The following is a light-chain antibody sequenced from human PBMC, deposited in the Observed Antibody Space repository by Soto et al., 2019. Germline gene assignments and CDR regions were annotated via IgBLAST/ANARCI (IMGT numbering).Light chain of an antibody. CDR3: QHYTNWPLT. J-gene: IGKJ4*01. Sequence: EIVMTQSPATLSVSPGERATLSCRASHSVSSRLAWCQQKPGQAPRLLIYGASTRATGLPARFSGSGSGTEFTLTISSLQSEDFAVYYCQHYTNWPLTFGGGTKVDIK. CDR1: HSVSSR. V-gene: IGKV3-15*01. CDR2: GAS.